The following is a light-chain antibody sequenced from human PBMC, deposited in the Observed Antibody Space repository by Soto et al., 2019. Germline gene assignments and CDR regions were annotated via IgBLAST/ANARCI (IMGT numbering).Light chain of an antibody. CDR2: LEGSGSY. J-gene: IGLJ3*02. V-gene: IGLV4-60*03. Sequence: QPVLTQSSSASASLGSSVKLTCTLSSGHSSYIIAWHQQQPGKAPRYLMKLEGSGSYNKGSGVPDRFSGSSSGADRNLTISNPQSEDEADYYCETWDSNTRVFGGGTKLTVL. CDR1: SGHSSYI. CDR3: ETWDSNTRV.